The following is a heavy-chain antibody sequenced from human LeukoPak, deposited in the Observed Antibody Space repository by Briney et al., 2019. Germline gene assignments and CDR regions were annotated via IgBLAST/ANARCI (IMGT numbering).Heavy chain of an antibody. CDR2: ISGSGGST. D-gene: IGHD1-26*01. CDR3: AKDSIVGATIFDY. V-gene: IGHV3-23*01. CDR1: GFTFSSYA. Sequence: GGSLRLSCAASGFTFSSYAMSWVRQAPGKGLGWVSAISGSGGSTHYADSVKGRFTISRDNSKNTLYLQMNSLRAEDTAVYYCAKDSIVGATIFDYWGQGTLVTVSS. J-gene: IGHJ4*02.